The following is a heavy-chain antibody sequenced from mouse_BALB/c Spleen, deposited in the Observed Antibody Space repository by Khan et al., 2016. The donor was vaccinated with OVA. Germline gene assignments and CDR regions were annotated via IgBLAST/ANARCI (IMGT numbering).Heavy chain of an antibody. CDR1: GFSLTSYG. CDR2: IWSDGST. CDR3: ARWFDGYSSLYAIDY. D-gene: IGHD2-3*01. J-gene: IGHJ4*01. V-gene: IGHV2-6*02. Sequence: QVQLKESGPGLVAPSQSLSITCTVSGFSLTSYGVHWVRQPPGKGLAWLVVIWSDGSTNYNSVLKSRLSISKDNSKSQVFLKMNSLQTDDTAIYYCARWFDGYSSLYAIDYWGQGTSVTVSS.